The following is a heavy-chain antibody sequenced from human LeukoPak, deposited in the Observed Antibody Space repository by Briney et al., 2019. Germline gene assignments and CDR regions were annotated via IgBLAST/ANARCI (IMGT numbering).Heavy chain of an antibody. CDR1: GFTFSSYW. Sequence: GGSLRLSCAASGFTFSSYWMHWVRQAPGKGLVWVSRINTDGRSTSYVDSVRGRFTSSRDNAKNSLYLQMNSLRVGDTATYYCARVEGYSSSDYMDVWGKGITVTVSS. D-gene: IGHD6-6*01. CDR2: INTDGRST. CDR3: ARVEGYSSSDYMDV. V-gene: IGHV3-74*01. J-gene: IGHJ6*03.